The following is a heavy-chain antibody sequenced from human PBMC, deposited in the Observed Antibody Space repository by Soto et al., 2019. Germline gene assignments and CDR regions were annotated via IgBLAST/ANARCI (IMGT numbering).Heavy chain of an antibody. V-gene: IGHV4-31*02. J-gene: IGHJ6*02. D-gene: IGHD4-17*01. CDR1: GCSISSFGYY. CDR3: ARVTYGGNSLYYYYGMDV. Sequence: PAETLSITWTVSGCSISSFGYYWSWIRQRPGKGLEWIVYIYYSGSTYYNPSLKSRVTISVDTSKNQFSLKLSSVTAADTAVYYCARVTYGGNSLYYYYGMDVWGQGTTVTSP. CDR2: IYYSGST.